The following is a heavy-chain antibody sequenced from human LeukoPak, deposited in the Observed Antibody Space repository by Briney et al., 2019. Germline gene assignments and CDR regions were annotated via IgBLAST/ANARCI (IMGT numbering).Heavy chain of an antibody. CDR1: GGSISSSSYY. CDR2: IYYSGST. J-gene: IGHJ4*02. D-gene: IGHD2-15*01. V-gene: IGHV4-39*01. CDR3: ARQGYCSGGSCYPSFFDY. Sequence: TPSETLSLTCPVSGGSISSSSYYWGWIRQPPGKGLAWIGSIYYSGSTYYNPSLKSRVTISVDTSKNQFSLKLSSVTAADTAVYYCARQGYCSGGSCYPSFFDYWGQGTLVTVSS.